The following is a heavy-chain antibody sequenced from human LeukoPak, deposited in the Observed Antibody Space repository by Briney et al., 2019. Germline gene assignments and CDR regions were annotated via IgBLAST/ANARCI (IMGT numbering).Heavy chain of an antibody. CDR3: ARRSYDFWSGYYSRGNWFDP. CDR2: INHSGST. Sequence: SETLSLTCAVYGGSFSGYYWSWIRQPPGKGLEWIGEINHSGSTNYNPSLKSRVTISVDTSKNQFSLKLSSVTAADTAVYYCARRSYDFWSGYYSRGNWFDPWGQGNLVTVSS. CDR1: GGSFSGYY. J-gene: IGHJ5*02. D-gene: IGHD3-3*01. V-gene: IGHV4-34*01.